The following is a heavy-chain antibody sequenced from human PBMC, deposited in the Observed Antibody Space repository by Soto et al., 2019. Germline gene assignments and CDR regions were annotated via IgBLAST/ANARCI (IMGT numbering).Heavy chain of an antibody. Sequence: SETLSLTCTVSGGSISSGGYYWSWIRQHPGKGLEWIGYIYYSGSTYYNPSLKSRVTISVDTSKNQSSLKLSSVTAADTAVYYCARTNNWDFDYWGQGTLVTVSS. CDR1: GGSISSGGYY. V-gene: IGHV4-31*03. CDR2: IYYSGST. CDR3: ARTNNWDFDY. J-gene: IGHJ4*02. D-gene: IGHD1-20*01.